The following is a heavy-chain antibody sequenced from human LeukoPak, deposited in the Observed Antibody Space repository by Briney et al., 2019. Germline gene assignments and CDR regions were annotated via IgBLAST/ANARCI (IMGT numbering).Heavy chain of an antibody. J-gene: IGHJ5*02. D-gene: IGHD2-8*01. CDR2: IYADGRT. Sequence: GGSLRLSCAASGFTVNNEYMYWVRQAPGRGLECVSLIYADGRTFYTDSVRGRFTISRDNSRNTVDLQMNRLGAEDTAVYFCVRSVFSWGQGTRVTVSS. CDR3: VRSVFS. V-gene: IGHV3-66*01. CDR1: GFTVNNEY.